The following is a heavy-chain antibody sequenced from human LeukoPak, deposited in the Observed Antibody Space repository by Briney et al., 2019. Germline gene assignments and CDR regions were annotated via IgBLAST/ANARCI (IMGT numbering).Heavy chain of an antibody. V-gene: IGHV4-59*01. J-gene: IGHJ4*02. CDR2: IYYNVST. Sequence: SETLSLTRTVSGGSISSYYWSWIRQPPGKGLEWIGYIYYNVSTKYNPSLKSRVTISVDTSKNQFSMKLSSVTAADTAVYYCARSSSGVTIFGVVIPHFDYWGQGTLVTVSS. D-gene: IGHD3-3*01. CDR1: GGSISSYY. CDR3: ARSSSGVTIFGVVIPHFDY.